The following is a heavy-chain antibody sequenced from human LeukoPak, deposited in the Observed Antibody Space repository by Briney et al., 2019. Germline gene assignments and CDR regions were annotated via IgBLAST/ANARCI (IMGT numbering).Heavy chain of an antibody. D-gene: IGHD5-12*01. CDR2: IRQDGNGK. CDR3: ARHSDYAFGPY. CDR1: GFTFSDYG. Sequence: GGSLRLSCAASGFTFSDYGMTWVRQAPGKGLEWVAYIRQDGNGKYYVDSVKGRFTISRDNAKNSVCLQMNSLRAEDTAVHYCARHSDYAFGPYWGQGTLVTVSS. V-gene: IGHV3-7*05. J-gene: IGHJ4*02.